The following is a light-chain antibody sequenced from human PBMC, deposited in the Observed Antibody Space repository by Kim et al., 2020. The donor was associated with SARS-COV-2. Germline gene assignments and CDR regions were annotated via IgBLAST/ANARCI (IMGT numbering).Light chain of an antibody. CDR3: GTWDSSLSAWV. Sequence: GQKVPISCSGSSSNMGNNYVSWYQQLPGTAPKLLIYDNNKRPSGIPDRFSGSKSGTSATLGITGLQTGDEADYYCGTWDSSLSAWVFGGGTKLTVL. V-gene: IGLV1-51*01. CDR1: SSNMGNNY. J-gene: IGLJ3*02. CDR2: DNN.